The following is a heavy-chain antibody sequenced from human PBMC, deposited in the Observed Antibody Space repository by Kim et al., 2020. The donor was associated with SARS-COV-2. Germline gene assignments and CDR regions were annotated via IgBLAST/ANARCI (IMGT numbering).Heavy chain of an antibody. V-gene: IGHV4-31*03. CDR2: IYYSGST. CDR1: GGSISSGDYY. D-gene: IGHD2-2*01. J-gene: IGHJ5*02. CDR3: AGTYQVLGSYRFDP. Sequence: SETLSLTCTVSGGSISSGDYYWSWIRQHPGKGLEWIGYIYYSGSTYYNPSLKSRVTISLDTSKNQFSLQLTSVTAADTAVYYCAGTYQVLGSYRFDPWGQGTLVSVSS.